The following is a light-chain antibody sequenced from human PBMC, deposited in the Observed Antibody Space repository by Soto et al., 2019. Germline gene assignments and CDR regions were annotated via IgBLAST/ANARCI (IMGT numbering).Light chain of an antibody. V-gene: IGLV2-11*01. CDR2: DVS. CDR1: SSDVGGYNY. J-gene: IGLJ1*01. CDR3: CSYAGSYTLVV. Sequence: QSVLAQPRSVSGSPGQSVTISCTGTSSDVGGYNYVSWYQQHPGKAPKLMIYDVSKRPSGVPDRFSGSKSGNTASLTISGLQAEDEADYYCCSYAGSYTLVVFGTGTKVPVL.